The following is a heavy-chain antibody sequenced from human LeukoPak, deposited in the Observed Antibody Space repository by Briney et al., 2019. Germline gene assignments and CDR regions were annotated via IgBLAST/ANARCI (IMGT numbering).Heavy chain of an antibody. CDR3: ARVIAMNWFDP. J-gene: IGHJ5*02. CDR2: IYPGDSDT. CDR1: GYSLTNNW. D-gene: IGHD6-13*01. V-gene: IGHV5-51*01. Sequence: GESLKISCQVSGYSLTNNWIGWVRQVPGKGLEWMGLIYPGDSDTRYSPSFQGQVTFSVDKSISTAYLQWSSLKASDTAMYYCARVIAMNWFDPWGQGTLVTVSS.